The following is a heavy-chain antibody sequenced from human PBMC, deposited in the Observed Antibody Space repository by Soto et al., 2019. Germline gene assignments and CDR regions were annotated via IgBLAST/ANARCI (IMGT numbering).Heavy chain of an antibody. Sequence: QVQLQQSGPGLVKLSQTLSLTCAISGDSVSSNSAAWTWIRQSPSRGLEWLGRTYYRSTWSNDYAISVKSRITINPDTSNNQFSLHLNSVTPEDTAVYYCARQIAATGTSGTFDYWGQGTLVTVSS. V-gene: IGHV6-1*01. D-gene: IGHD6-13*01. CDR1: GDSVSSNSAA. CDR3: ARQIAATGTSGTFDY. J-gene: IGHJ4*02. CDR2: TYYRSTWSN.